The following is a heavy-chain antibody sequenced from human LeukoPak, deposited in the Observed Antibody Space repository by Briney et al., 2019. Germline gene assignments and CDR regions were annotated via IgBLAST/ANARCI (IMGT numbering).Heavy chain of an antibody. V-gene: IGHV4-59*01. CDR3: ARRVMYYYGSGSYYYYYYMDV. Sequence: SETLSLTCTVSGGSISNYYWSWIRQPPGKGLEWIGYNYYSGSTNYNPSLKSRVTISVDTSKNQFSLKLSSVTAADTAVYYCARRVMYYYGSGSYYYYYYMDVWGKGTTVTVSS. CDR2: NYYSGST. CDR1: GGSISNYY. D-gene: IGHD3-10*01. J-gene: IGHJ6*03.